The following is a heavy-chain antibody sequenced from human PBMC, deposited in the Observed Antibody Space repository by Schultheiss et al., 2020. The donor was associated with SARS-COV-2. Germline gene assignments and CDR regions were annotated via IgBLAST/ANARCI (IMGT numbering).Heavy chain of an antibody. CDR1: EDTFINYW. CDR3: ARQGNYYDSSGSPADY. Sequence: GESLKISCKVSEDTFINYWIAWVRQMPGKGLEWMGIIYPGDSDTRYSPSFQGQLTISADKSISTAYLQWSSLKASDTAMYYCARQGNYYDSSGSPADYWGQGTLVTVSS. D-gene: IGHD3-22*01. CDR2: IYPGDSDT. J-gene: IGHJ4*02. V-gene: IGHV5-51*01.